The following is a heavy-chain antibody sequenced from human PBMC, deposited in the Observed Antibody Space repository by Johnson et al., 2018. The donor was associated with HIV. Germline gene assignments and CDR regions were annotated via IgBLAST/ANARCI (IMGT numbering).Heavy chain of an antibody. J-gene: IGHJ3*02. CDR3: ARAEGLTGRNAFDI. CDR2: IKQDGSEK. CDR1: GFTFSSYG. Sequence: VQLVESGGGVVQPGRSLRLSCADSGFTFSSYGIHWVRQAPGKGLEWVANIKQDGSEKYYVDSVKGRFTISRDNAKNSLYLQMNSLRAEDTAVYYCARAEGLTGRNAFDIWGQGTMVTVSS. D-gene: IGHD1-20*01. V-gene: IGHV3-7*01.